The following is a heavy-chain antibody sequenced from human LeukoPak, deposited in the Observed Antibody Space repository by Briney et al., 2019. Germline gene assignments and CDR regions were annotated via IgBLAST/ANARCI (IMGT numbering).Heavy chain of an antibody. CDR2: INHSGST. CDR3: ARLQPSGYAY. D-gene: IGHD5-12*01. J-gene: IGHJ4*02. Sequence: SETLSLTCAVYGGSFSGYYWSWIRQPPGKGLEWIGEINHSGSTNYNPSLKSRVTISVDTSKSQFSLKLSSVTAADTAVYYCARLQPSGYAYWGQGTLVTVSS. V-gene: IGHV4-34*01. CDR1: GGSFSGYY.